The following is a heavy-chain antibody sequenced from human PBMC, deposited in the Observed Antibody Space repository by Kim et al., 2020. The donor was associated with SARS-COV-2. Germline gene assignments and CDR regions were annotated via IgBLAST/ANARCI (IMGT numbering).Heavy chain of an antibody. CDR3: ASSDSSSNWFDP. J-gene: IGHJ5*02. Sequence: YYADSVKGRFTISRDNSKNTLYLQMNSLRAEDTAVYYCASSDSSSNWFDPWGQGTLVTVSS. D-gene: IGHD6-6*01. V-gene: IGHV3-30*01.